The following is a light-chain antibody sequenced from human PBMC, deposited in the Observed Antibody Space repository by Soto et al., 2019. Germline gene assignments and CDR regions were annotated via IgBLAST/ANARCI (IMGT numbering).Light chain of an antibody. CDR2: FVS. V-gene: IGKV2-28*01. CDR3: MQALQTRT. Sequence: DIVMTQSPLSLSVTPGEPASISCRSSQSLLHSNGYNYLDWYLQKPGQSPQLLIYFVSNRASGVPDRLRGSGSGTDFTLKISRVEPEDVGVYYCMQALQTRTFGQGTKVDIK. J-gene: IGKJ1*01. CDR1: QSLLHSNGYNY.